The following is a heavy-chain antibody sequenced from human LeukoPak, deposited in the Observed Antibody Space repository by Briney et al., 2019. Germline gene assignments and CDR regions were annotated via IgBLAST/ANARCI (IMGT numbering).Heavy chain of an antibody. CDR1: GYSSTSYW. Sequence: AESLKIPCKASGYSSTSYWIGWVRHLPRKGLEWMGIIYPGDSDTRYNPSFQGQVTISADKSISTAYLQWSSLKASDTAMHYCARPIMITFGGEPDAFDIWGKGTMVTVSS. V-gene: IGHV5-51*01. CDR2: IYPGDSDT. D-gene: IGHD3-16*01. CDR3: ARPIMITFGGEPDAFDI. J-gene: IGHJ3*02.